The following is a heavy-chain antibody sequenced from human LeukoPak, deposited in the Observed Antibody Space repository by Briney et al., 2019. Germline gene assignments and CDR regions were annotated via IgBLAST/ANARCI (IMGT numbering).Heavy chain of an antibody. D-gene: IGHD2-8*01. J-gene: IGHJ6*02. CDR2: MNPNSGNT. CDR3: ARMTHTKILYGYYYGMDV. Sequence: EASVKVTCKASGYTFTSYDINWVRQATGQGLEWMGWMNPNSGNTGYAQKFQGRVTMTRNTSISTAYMELSSLRSEDTAVYYCARMTHTKILYGYYYGMDVWGQGTTVTVSS. V-gene: IGHV1-8*01. CDR1: GYTFTSYD.